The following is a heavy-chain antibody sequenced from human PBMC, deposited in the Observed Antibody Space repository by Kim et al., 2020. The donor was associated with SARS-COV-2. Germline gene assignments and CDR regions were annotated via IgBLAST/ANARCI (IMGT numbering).Heavy chain of an antibody. V-gene: IGHV1-69*04. CDR1: GGTFSSYA. CDR2: IIPILDIA. CDR3: AREESDFRD. D-gene: IGHD3-3*01. J-gene: IGHJ1*01. Sequence: SVKVSCKASGGTFSSYAISWVRQAPGQGLEWMGRIIPILDIANYAQKFQGRVTITADKSTSTAYMELSSLRSEDTAVYYCAREESDFRDWGQGTPVTVSS.